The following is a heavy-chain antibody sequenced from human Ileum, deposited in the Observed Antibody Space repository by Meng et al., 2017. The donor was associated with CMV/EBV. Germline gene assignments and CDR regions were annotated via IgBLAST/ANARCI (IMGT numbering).Heavy chain of an antibody. CDR3: ARFRREGGRYYYYYGMYV. CDR2: TYYRSKWYN. CDR1: GDSVSSDSAG. V-gene: IGHV6-1*01. D-gene: IGHD1-26*01. J-gene: IGHJ6*02. Sequence: SQTLSHTCAISGDSVSSDSAGWNWIRQSPSRGLEWLGRTYYRSKWYNDYAVSVKSRISINLDTSKNQFTLQLNSVTPEDTAVYDCARFRREGGRYYYYYGMYVWGQGTTVTVSS.